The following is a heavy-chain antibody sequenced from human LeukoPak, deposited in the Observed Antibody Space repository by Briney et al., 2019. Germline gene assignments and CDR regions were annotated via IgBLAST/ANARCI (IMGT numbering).Heavy chain of an antibody. D-gene: IGHD5-18*01. CDR3: ARPGEEGTAMGLRAFDI. V-gene: IGHV5-51*01. CDR2: IYPGDSDT. Sequence: GESLKISCKGSGYSFTTYWIGWVRQMPGKGLEWMGIIYPGDSDTRYSPSFQGQVTISADKSISTAYLQWSSLKASDTAMYYCARPGEEGTAMGLRAFDIWGQGTMVTVSS. J-gene: IGHJ3*02. CDR1: GYSFTTYW.